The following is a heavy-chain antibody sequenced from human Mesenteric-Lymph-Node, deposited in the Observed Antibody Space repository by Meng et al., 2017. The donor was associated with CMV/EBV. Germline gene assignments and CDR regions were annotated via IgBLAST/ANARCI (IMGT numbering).Heavy chain of an antibody. Sequence: GESLKISCAASGFAFTSYAMSWVRQAPGKGLEWVSVISINGGSTYYADSVKGRFTISRDISKSTLYLQMSSLRAEDTAVYYCAKTHYYSSSSSEDYFDYWGQGTLVTVSS. CDR1: GFAFTSYA. V-gene: IGHV3-23*01. J-gene: IGHJ4*02. D-gene: IGHD6-6*01. CDR3: AKTHYYSSSSSEDYFDY. CDR2: ISINGGST.